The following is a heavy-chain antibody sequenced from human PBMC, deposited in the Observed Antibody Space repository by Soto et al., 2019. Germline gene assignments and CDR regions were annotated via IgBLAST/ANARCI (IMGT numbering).Heavy chain of an antibody. D-gene: IGHD3-3*01. CDR2: FYYRGST. V-gene: IGHV4-30-4*01. Sequence: QVQLQESGPGLVKPSQTLSLTCTVSGDSTSSGDYYWSWIRQPPGKGLEWIGSFYYRGSTYYNPPLKTRVTISVDTSKNQFSLKVSSGTAADTALYYCAQRSGFYTGIDYWGRGTLVTVSS. CDR3: AQRSGFYTGIDY. J-gene: IGHJ4*02. CDR1: GDSTSSGDYY.